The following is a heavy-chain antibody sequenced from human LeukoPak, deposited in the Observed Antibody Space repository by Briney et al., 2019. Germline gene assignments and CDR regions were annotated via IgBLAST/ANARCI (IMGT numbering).Heavy chain of an antibody. CDR3: ARRGYSGYDPDAFGI. D-gene: IGHD5-12*01. J-gene: IGHJ3*02. Sequence: GESLKISCKGSGYSFTSYWIGWVRQMPGKGLEWMGIIYPGDSDTRYSPSFQGQVTISADKSISTAYLQWSSLKASDTAMYYCARRGYSGYDPDAFGIWGQGTMVTVSS. CDR2: IYPGDSDT. CDR1: GYSFTSYW. V-gene: IGHV5-51*01.